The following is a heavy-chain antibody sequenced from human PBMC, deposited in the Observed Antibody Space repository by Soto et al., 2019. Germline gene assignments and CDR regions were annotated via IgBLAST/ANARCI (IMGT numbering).Heavy chain of an antibody. CDR3: PREKHPWVAVPVRQLKSTWWFDS. CDR2: INHSGST. CDR1: GESFSVYY. D-gene: IGHD6-19*01. J-gene: IGHJ5*01. V-gene: IGHV4-34*01. Sequence: QVQLQQWGAGLLKPSETLSLTCGVYGESFSVYYWSWIRQPPGKGLEWIGEINHSGSTNYNPSLKSRVTISVDTSKYHLSLKLSSATAADTAVYYCPREKHPWVAVPVRQLKSTWWFDSWGQGTLVTVSS.